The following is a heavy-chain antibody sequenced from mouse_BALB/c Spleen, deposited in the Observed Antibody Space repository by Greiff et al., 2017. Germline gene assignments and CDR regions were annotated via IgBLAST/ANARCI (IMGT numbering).Heavy chain of an antibody. J-gene: IGHJ3*01. CDR1: GFTFSNYW. CDR3: TTLYYGYGFAY. Sequence: EVKVEESGGGLVQPGGSMKLSCVASGFTFSNYWMNWVRQSPEKGLEWVAEIRLKSNNYATHYAESVKGRFTISRDDSKSSVYLQMNNLRAEDTGIYYCTTLYYGYGFAYWGQGTLVTVSA. D-gene: IGHD1-2*01. CDR2: IRLKSNNYAT. V-gene: IGHV6-6*02.